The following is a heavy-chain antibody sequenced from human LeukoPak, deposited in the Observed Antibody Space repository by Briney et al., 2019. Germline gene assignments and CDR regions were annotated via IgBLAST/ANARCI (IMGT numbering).Heavy chain of an antibody. D-gene: IGHD3-10*01. Sequence: GGSLRLSCVACGFTVRSSYMSWVRQAPGRGVDWVSVIYSGGRKHQAGSVKGRFTISRDDSKNTVFLQMNSLRAEDTAMYYCARGYNSGTYSTGYFGPWGQGTQVIVSS. CDR1: GFTVRSSY. CDR3: ARGYNSGTYSTGYFGP. CDR2: IYSGGRK. J-gene: IGHJ5*02. V-gene: IGHV3-66*01.